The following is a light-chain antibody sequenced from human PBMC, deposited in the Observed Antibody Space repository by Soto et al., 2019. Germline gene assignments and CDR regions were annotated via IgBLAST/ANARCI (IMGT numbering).Light chain of an antibody. J-gene: IGKJ3*01. CDR2: DAS. Sequence: DIQMTQSPSSLSAFVGDRVTISCRASPGISNSVAWYQQKPGKVPKVLIYDASTLQSGVPSRFSGSGSGTDSTLTISSLQPEDVAIYYCQKYNSGLETFGPGTKVDIK. CDR3: QKYNSGLET. CDR1: PGISNS. V-gene: IGKV1-27*01.